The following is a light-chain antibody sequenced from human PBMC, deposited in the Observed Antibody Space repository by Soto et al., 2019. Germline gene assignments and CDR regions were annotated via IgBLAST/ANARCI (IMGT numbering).Light chain of an antibody. V-gene: IGKV3-11*01. Sequence: EIVLTHSPATLSLSPGERATLSCRASQSISNYLAWFQQRPGQAPRLLIYDASNRATGIPARFSGSGSGTDFTLTISSLEPEDFAVHYCQQRSNWPPWTFGQGTRVEIK. CDR2: DAS. CDR1: QSISNY. CDR3: QQRSNWPPWT. J-gene: IGKJ1*01.